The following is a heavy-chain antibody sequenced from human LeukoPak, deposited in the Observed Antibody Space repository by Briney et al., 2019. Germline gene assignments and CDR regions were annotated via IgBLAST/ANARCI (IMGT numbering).Heavy chain of an antibody. V-gene: IGHV4-59*01. J-gene: IGHJ6*02. CDR3: AREPRPEPELRGLYYYYGMDV. CDR1: GGSISSYY. CDR2: IYYSGST. D-gene: IGHD1-7*01. Sequence: SETLSLTCTVSGGSISSYYWSWIRQPPGKGLEWIGYIYYSGSTNYNPSLKSRVTISVDTSKNQFSLKLSSVTAADTAVYYCAREPRPEPELRGLYYYYGMDVWGQGTTVTVSS.